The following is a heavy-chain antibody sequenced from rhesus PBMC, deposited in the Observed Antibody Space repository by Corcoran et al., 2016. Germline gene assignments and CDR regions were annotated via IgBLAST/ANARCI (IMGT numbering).Heavy chain of an antibody. CDR1: GGPISGYY. CDR2: IGGSSGTT. CDR3: ARAPTGNFDC. J-gene: IGHJ4*01. V-gene: IGHV4-165*02. Sequence: QVQMQESGPGLVKPSETLSPTCAVSGGPISGYYWNWIRQPPGMGLEWIGYIGGSSGTTQYNPSLKSRVTVSTDTSKNQFSLKLSSVTAADTAVYYCARAPTGNFDCWGQGVLVTVSS.